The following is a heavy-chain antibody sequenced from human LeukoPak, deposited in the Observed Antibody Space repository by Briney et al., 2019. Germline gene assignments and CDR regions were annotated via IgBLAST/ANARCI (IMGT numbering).Heavy chain of an antibody. CDR2: INHSGST. Sequence: SETLSLTCAVYGGSFSGYYWSWIRQPPGKGLEWIGEINHSGSTNYNPSLKSRVTMSVDTSKNQFSLKLSSVTAADTAVYYCARDYFWSSGYYQNYYYYYYMDVWGKGTTVTISS. V-gene: IGHV4-34*01. CDR1: GGSFSGYY. J-gene: IGHJ6*03. CDR3: ARDYFWSSGYYQNYYYYYYMDV. D-gene: IGHD3-22*01.